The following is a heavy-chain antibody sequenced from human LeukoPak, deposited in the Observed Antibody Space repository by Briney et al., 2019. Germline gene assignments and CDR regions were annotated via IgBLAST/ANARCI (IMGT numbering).Heavy chain of an antibody. CDR2: INPNSGGT. CDR3: ARVSGYSYGFIDY. Sequence: GVSVKVSCKASGYTFTGYYMHWVRQAPGQGLEWMGWINPNSGGTNYAQKFQGWVTMTRDTSISTAYMELSRLRSDDTAVYYCARVSGYSYGFIDYWGQGTLVTVSS. V-gene: IGHV1-2*04. CDR1: GYTFTGYY. J-gene: IGHJ4*02. D-gene: IGHD5-18*01.